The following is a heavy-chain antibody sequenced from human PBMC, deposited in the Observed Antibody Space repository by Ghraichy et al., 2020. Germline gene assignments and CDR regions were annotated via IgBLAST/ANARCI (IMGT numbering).Heavy chain of an antibody. D-gene: IGHD6-19*01. CDR1: GGSISSSNW. V-gene: IGHV4-4*02. Sequence: SETLCLTCAVSGGSISSSNWWSWVRQPPGKGLEWIGDISHSGSTNYNPSLKSRVTISGDKSKNQFSLKLSSVTAADTAVYYCARCGGGSSGWRTPPYFDYWGQGTLVTVSS. CDR2: ISHSGST. CDR3: ARCGGGSSGWRTPPYFDY. J-gene: IGHJ4*02.